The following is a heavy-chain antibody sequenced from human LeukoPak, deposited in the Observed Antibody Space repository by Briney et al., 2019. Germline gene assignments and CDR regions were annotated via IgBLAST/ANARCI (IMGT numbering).Heavy chain of an antibody. CDR3: ARDNWNDVRETGFDY. J-gene: IGHJ4*02. V-gene: IGHV1-69*04. D-gene: IGHD1-20*01. CDR1: GGTFSSYA. Sequence: SVKVSCKASGGTFSSYAISWVRQAPGQGLEWMGRIIPIFGIANYAQKFQGRVTITADKSTSTAYMELSSLRSEDTAVYYCARDNWNDVRETGFDYWGQGTLVTVSS. CDR2: IIPIFGIA.